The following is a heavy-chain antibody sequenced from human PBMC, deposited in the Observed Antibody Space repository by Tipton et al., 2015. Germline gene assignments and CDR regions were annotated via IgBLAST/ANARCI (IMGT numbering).Heavy chain of an antibody. J-gene: IGHJ1*01. CDR1: GGSISSYY. CDR2: IYTSGNT. D-gene: IGHD6-25*01. Sequence: TLSLTCTVSGGSISSYYWSWIRQPAGKGLEWIGRIYTSGNTAHNPSLKSRVTMSLDTSKNQFSLKLSSVTAADTAVYYCVRDAGIIAAPSRYFQYWGQGALVTVSS. CDR3: VRDAGIIAAPSRYFQY. V-gene: IGHV4-4*07.